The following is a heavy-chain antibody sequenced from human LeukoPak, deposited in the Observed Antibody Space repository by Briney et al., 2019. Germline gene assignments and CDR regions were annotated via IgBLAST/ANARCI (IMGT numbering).Heavy chain of an antibody. D-gene: IGHD3-10*01. V-gene: IGHV3-23*01. J-gene: IGHJ4*02. CDR2: ISGSGGST. Sequence: GGSLRLSCAASGFTFSSYAMSWVRQAPGKGLEWVSAISGSGGSTYYADSVKGRFTISRDNAKNSLYLQMNSLRAEDTAVYYCARESMVRGVLDYWGQGTLVTVSS. CDR1: GFTFSSYA. CDR3: ARESMVRGVLDY.